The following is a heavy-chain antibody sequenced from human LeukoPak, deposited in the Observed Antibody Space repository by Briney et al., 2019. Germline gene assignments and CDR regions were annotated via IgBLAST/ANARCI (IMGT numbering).Heavy chain of an antibody. CDR1: GGTFSSYA. D-gene: IGHD3-16*01. J-gene: IGHJ6*02. CDR3: ARDPGRVRFDYYYGMDV. V-gene: IGHV1-69*13. CDR2: IIPIFGTA. Sequence: SVKVSCKASGGTFSSYAISWERQAPGQGLEWMGGIIPIFGTANYAQKFQGRVTITADESTSTAYMELSSLRSEDTAVYYCARDPGRVRFDYYYGMDVWGQGTTVTVSS.